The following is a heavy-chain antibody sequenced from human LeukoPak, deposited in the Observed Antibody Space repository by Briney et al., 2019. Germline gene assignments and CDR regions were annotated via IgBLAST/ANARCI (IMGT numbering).Heavy chain of an antibody. V-gene: IGHV3-21*01. CDR3: ASAVREQLVPQFDY. CDR2: ISSSSSYI. J-gene: IGHJ4*02. Sequence: GGSLRLSCAASGFTFSSYSMNWVRQAPGKGLEWVSSISSSSSYIYYADSVKGRFTISRDNAKNSLYLQMNSLRAEDTAVYYCASAVREQLVPQFDYWGQGTLVTVSS. CDR1: GFTFSSYS. D-gene: IGHD6-6*01.